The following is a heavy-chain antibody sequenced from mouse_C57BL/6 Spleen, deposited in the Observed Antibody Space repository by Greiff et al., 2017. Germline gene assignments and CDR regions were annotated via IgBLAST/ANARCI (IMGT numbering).Heavy chain of an antibody. V-gene: IGHV5-4*01. CDR2: ISDGGSYT. J-gene: IGHJ1*03. Sequence: EVQGVESGGGLVKPGGSLKLSCAASGFTFSSYALSWVRQTPEKRLEWVATISDGGSYTYYPDNVKGRFTISRDNAKNNLYLQMSHLKSEDTAMYYCARVTTVVAKYFDVWGTGTTVTVSS. D-gene: IGHD1-1*01. CDR1: GFTFSSYA. CDR3: ARVTTVVAKYFDV.